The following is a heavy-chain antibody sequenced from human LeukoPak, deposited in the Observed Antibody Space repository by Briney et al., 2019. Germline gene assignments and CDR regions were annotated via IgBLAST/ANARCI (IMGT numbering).Heavy chain of an antibody. CDR2: IYYSGST. Sequence: SETLSLTCAVSGDSISNYYWSWIRQPPGKGLEWIGYIYYSGSTNFNPSLNGRVSISRDTTKNLFSLRLRSVTAADTAVYFCARGRVSSSTWYSTYYYYFYMDVWGKGTTVTVSS. CDR3: ARGRVSSSTWYSTYYYYFYMDV. CDR1: GDSISNYY. D-gene: IGHD1-1*01. V-gene: IGHV4-59*01. J-gene: IGHJ6*03.